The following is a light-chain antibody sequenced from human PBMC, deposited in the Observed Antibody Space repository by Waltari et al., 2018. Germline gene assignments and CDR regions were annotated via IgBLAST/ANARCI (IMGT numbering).Light chain of an antibody. CDR3: QQSYSTWT. CDR1: QNINSF. J-gene: IGKJ1*01. CDR2: AAS. V-gene: IGKV1-39*01. Sequence: DIQMTQSPSSLSASVGDRVTITCRASQNINSFLNWYQQKPGRDPKLLIYAASSLHSGVPSRFSGSGSGTDYTLTISSLQPEDFATYYCQQSYSTWTSGHGTKVEI.